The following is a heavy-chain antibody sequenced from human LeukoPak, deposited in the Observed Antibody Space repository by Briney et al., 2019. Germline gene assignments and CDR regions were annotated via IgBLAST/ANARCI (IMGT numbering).Heavy chain of an antibody. Sequence: ASVKVSCKASGYTFTGNYIHWVRQAPGQGLEWMGWINPDSGGTNHAQKIQGRVTMTRDTSISTAYMELSSLRSDDTAVYYCASTLDTAREGYFFDYWGQGTLVTVSS. D-gene: IGHD5-18*01. CDR2: INPDSGGT. CDR3: ASTLDTAREGYFFDY. V-gene: IGHV1-2*02. CDR1: GYTFTGNY. J-gene: IGHJ4*02.